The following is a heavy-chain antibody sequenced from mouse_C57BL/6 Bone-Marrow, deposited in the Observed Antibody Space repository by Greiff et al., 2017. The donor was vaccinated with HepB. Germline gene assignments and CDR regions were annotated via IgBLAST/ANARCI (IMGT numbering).Heavy chain of an antibody. CDR1: GYTFTSYW. V-gene: IGHV1-50*01. CDR2: ICTSDSYT. Sequence: QVQLQQPGAELVKPGASVKLSCKASGYTFTSYWMQWVNQRPGQGLEWIGEICTSDSYTNYKQKFKGKATLTVDTSSSTAYMQLSNLTSEDSAVYDCARNSGGDYWGQGTSVPVTS. CDR3: ARNSGGDY. J-gene: IGHJ4*01.